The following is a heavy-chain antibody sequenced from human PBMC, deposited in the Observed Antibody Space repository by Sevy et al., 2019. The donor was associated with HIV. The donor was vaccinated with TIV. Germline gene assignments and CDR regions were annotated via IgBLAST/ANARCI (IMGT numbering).Heavy chain of an antibody. CDR3: ARGGDDGAFDI. V-gene: IGHV3-7*01. CDR1: GFTFSNYW. CDR2: IKQGGSEK. J-gene: IGHJ3*02. D-gene: IGHD2-21*02. Sequence: GGSLRLSCAASGFTFSNYWMSWVRQAPGKGLEWVANIKQGGSEKYYVDSVKGRFTISRDNAKNSLYLQMNSLRVEDTAVYYCARGGDDGAFDIWGQGTTVTVSS.